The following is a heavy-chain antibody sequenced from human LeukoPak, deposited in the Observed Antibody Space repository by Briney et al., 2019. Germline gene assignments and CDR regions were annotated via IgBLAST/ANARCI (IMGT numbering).Heavy chain of an antibody. J-gene: IGHJ4*02. Sequence: GGSLRLSCAASEFTFSSYWMHWVRQAPGKGLVWVSRINSDGSSTNYAASAKGRFAISRDNAKNTLYLQVNSLRAEDTAVYYCARGPSGWGSLDSWGQGTLVTVSS. V-gene: IGHV3-74*01. CDR1: EFTFSSYW. CDR3: ARGPSGWGSLDS. D-gene: IGHD7-27*01. CDR2: INSDGSST.